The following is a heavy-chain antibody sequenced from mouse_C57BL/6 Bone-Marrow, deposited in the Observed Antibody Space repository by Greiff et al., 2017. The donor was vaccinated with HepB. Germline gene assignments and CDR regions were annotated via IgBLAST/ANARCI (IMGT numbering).Heavy chain of an antibody. CDR1: GYTLTDYN. Sequence: EVQLQQSGPELVKPGASVKMSCKASGYTLTDYNMHWVKQSHGKSLEWIGYINPNNGGTSYNQKFKGKATLTVNKSSSTAYMELRSLTSEDSAVYYCARTGYYGSSWFAYWGQGTLVTVSA. D-gene: IGHD1-1*01. J-gene: IGHJ3*01. CDR3: ARTGYYGSSWFAY. V-gene: IGHV1-22*01. CDR2: INPNNGGT.